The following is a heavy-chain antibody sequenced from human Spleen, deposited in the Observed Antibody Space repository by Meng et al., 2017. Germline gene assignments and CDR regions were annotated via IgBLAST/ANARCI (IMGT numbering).Heavy chain of an antibody. CDR1: GYTFTSYY. V-gene: IGHV1-46*01. CDR2: INPSGGST. J-gene: IGHJ4*02. Sequence: QGQLVQAGAEVKKPGASVKVSCKASGYTFTSYYMHWVRQAPGQGLEWMGIINPSGGSTSYAQKFQGRVTMTRDTSISTAYMELSGLRSDDTAMYYCARDEDISAAGKLFGDYWGQGTLVTVSS. CDR3: ARDEDISAAGKLFGDY. D-gene: IGHD6-13*01.